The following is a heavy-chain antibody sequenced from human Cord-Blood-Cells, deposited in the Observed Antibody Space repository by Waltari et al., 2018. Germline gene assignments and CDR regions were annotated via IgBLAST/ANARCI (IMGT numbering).Heavy chain of an antibody. CDR1: GFTFSNAW. CDR3: TTDLDTMVRGVDY. D-gene: IGHD3-10*01. V-gene: IGHV3-15*01. CDR2: IKSRTDGGTT. J-gene: IGHJ4*02. Sequence: EVQLVESGGGLVKPGGSLRLSCAASGFTFSNAWMIWVRPAPGKGLEWVGRIKSRTDGGTTDYAAPVKGRFTISRDDSKNTLYLQMNSLKTEDTAVYYCTTDLDTMVRGVDYWGQGTLVTVSS.